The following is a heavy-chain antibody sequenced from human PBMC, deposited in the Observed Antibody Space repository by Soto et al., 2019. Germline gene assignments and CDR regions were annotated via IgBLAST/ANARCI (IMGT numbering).Heavy chain of an antibody. CDR3: AREPIRGNWFDP. CDR2: IYYSGST. Sequence: SETLSLTCTVSGGSISSYYWSWIRQPPGKGLEWIGYIYYSGSTNYNPSLKSRVTISVDTSKNQSSLNLSSVTAADTAVYYCAREPIRGNWFDPWGQGTLVTVSS. V-gene: IGHV4-59*01. J-gene: IGHJ5*02. D-gene: IGHD1-20*01. CDR1: GGSISSYY.